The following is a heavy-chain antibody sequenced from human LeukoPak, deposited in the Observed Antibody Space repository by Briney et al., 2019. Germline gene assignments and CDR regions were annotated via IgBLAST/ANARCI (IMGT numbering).Heavy chain of an antibody. CDR1: GGSFSGYY. CDR2: INHSGST. CDR3: ARVGCSSTSCYFSMDV. V-gene: IGHV4-34*01. D-gene: IGHD2-2*01. J-gene: IGHJ6*02. Sequence: PSETLSLTCAVYGGSFSGYYWSWIRQPPGKGLEWIGEINHSGSTNYNPSLKSRVTISVDTSKNQFSLQLNSVTPEDTAVYYCARVGCSSTSCYFSMDVWGQGTTVTVSS.